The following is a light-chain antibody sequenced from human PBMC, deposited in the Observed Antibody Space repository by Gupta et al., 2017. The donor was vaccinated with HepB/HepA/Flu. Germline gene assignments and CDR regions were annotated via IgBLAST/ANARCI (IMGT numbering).Light chain of an antibody. J-gene: IGLJ3*02. V-gene: IGLV1-47*01. CDR2: RNH. CDR3: GSWDDSLSVRM. CDR1: SSNIGSHY. Sequence: QSVLTQPPSASGTPGHRFTISRSGSSSNIGSHYVYWYQQLPGTAPKVLIYRNHQRPSGVPDRFSGSKSGTSASLDITGLRSGDEADYYWGSWDDSLSVRMFGGGTKLTVL.